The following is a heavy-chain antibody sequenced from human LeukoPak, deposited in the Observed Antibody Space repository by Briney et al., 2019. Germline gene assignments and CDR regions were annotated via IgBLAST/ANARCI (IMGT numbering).Heavy chain of an antibody. D-gene: IGHD6-6*01. CDR1: GFTFSSYS. CDR2: IDTSTTYM. CDR3: VKGSAAARPYYFDH. Sequence: GGSQRLSCAASGFTFSSYSMNWVGQAPGKGLEWVSSIDTSTTYMTYADSVKGRFTISRDNSKNTLYLQMNSLRAEDTAVYYCVKGSAAARPYYFDHWGQGILVTVAS. J-gene: IGHJ4*02. V-gene: IGHV3-21*04.